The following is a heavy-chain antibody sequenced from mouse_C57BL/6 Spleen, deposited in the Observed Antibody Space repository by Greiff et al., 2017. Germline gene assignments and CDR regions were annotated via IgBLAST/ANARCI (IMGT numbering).Heavy chain of an antibody. V-gene: IGHV1-52*01. J-gene: IGHJ4*01. CDR1: GYTFPSYW. D-gene: IGHD3-1*01. CDR3: ARAALAYYYAMDY. Sequence: QVQLQQPGAELVRPGSSVKLSCKASGYTFPSYWMHWVKQRPIQGLEWIGNIDPSDSETHYNQKFKDKATLTVDKSSSTAYMQLSSLTSEDSAVYDCARAALAYYYAMDYWGQGTSVTVSS. CDR2: IDPSDSET.